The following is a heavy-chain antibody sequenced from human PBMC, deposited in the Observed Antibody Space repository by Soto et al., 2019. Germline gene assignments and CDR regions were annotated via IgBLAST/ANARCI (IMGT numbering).Heavy chain of an antibody. D-gene: IGHD3-10*01. Sequence: QVQLVQSGAEVKKPGASVKVSCKASGYTFTSYGISWVRQAPGQGLEWMGWISAYNGNTNYAQKLQGRVTMTTDTSTSTACMELRSLRSDDTAVYYCARDRGDYVPLRGVNWYFDLWGRGTLVTVSS. CDR3: ARDRGDYVPLRGVNWYFDL. CDR1: GYTFTSYG. V-gene: IGHV1-18*01. CDR2: ISAYNGNT. J-gene: IGHJ2*01.